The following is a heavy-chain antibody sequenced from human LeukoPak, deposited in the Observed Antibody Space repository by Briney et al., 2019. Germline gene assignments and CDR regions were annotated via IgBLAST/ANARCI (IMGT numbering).Heavy chain of an antibody. D-gene: IGHD1-26*01. Sequence: GASVNVSCQASGYSFTDYYMHWVRQAPGQGLEWIGWINSGSGDTNYAQKFQGRVTVTRDTSSGTTYMEVSNLRSDDTAVYHCVRERRATADYWGQGTLVTVSS. J-gene: IGHJ4*02. CDR1: GYSFTDYY. CDR2: INSGSGDT. V-gene: IGHV1-2*02. CDR3: VRERRATADY.